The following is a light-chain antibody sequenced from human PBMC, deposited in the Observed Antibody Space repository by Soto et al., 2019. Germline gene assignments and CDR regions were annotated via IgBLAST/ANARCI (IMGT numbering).Light chain of an antibody. Sequence: DIQMTQSPSSLSASVGDTVTITCRASQSISSYLNCYQQKPGQAPKLLSYAPSSLQSVFPSRSSGSGSGTDLPLSICLLKTADFATEHFHQSYSTPPTLRPRTLPLINST. J-gene: IGKJ2*02. V-gene: IGKV1-39*01. CDR1: QSISSY. CDR3: HQSYSTPPTLRPRTLPLINST. CDR2: APS.